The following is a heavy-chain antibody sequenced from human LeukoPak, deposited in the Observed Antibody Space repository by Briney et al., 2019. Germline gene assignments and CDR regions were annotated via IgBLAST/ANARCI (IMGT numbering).Heavy chain of an antibody. J-gene: IGHJ4*02. CDR3: ARGGDYDGYY. V-gene: IGHV3-74*01. CDR2: INSDGSST. CDR1: GFTFSDYY. Sequence: PGGSPRLSCAASGFTFSDYYMSWIRQAPGKGLVWVSRINSDGSSTSYADSVKGRFTISRDNAKNTLYLQMNSLRAEDTAVYYCARGGDYDGYYWGQGTLVTVSS. D-gene: IGHD4-17*01.